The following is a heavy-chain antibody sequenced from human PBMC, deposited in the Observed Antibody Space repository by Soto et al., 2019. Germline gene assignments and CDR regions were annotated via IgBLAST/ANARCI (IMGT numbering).Heavy chain of an antibody. D-gene: IGHD3-22*01. CDR2: ISADGGNT. J-gene: IGHJ4*02. CDR3: ARENSKSY. Sequence: EVQLLESGGGLVQPGGSLRLSCVASGFTFSNYWMHWVRQAPGKGLVWVSRISADGGNTNYADSVKGRFTISRDKAKNTLYLQMNKLRADDTAQYFSARENSKSYWAQGTRVTASP. CDR1: GFTFSNYW. V-gene: IGHV3-74*01.